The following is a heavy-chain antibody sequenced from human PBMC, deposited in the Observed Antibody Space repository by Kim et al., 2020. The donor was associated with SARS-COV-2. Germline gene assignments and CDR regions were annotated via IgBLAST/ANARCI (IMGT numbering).Heavy chain of an antibody. Sequence: YYRPSLKGRLTISVDRSKSQFSLKLSSVTATDTAVYYCASGIVAATFAFDVWGQGTMVSVSS. V-gene: IGHV4-39*01. J-gene: IGHJ3*01. CDR3: ASGIVAATFAFDV. D-gene: IGHD1-26*01.